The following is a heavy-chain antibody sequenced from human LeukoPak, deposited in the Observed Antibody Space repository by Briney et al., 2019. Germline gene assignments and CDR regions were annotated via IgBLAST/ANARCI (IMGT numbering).Heavy chain of an antibody. CDR2: IWYDGSNK. D-gene: IGHD3-10*01. CDR1: GFTFSSYG. CDR3: ARDLQHYYGSGSYFDY. J-gene: IGHJ4*02. V-gene: IGHV3-33*01. Sequence: GGSLRLSCAASGFTFSSYGMHWVRQAPDKGLEWVAVIWYDGSNKYYADSVKGRFTISRDNSKNTLYLQMNSLRAEDTAVYYCARDLQHYYGSGSYFDYWGQGTLVTVSS.